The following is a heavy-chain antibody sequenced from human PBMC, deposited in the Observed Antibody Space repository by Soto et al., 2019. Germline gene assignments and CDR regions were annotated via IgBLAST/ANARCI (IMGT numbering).Heavy chain of an antibody. V-gene: IGHV1-2*04. CDR1: GDSFTGYY. CDR2: INPNSGGT. Sequence: ASVKVSCEACGDSFTGYYMHWVRQAPGQGLEWMGWINPNSGGTNYAQKFQGWVTMTRDTSISTAYMELSRLRSDDTAVYYCARGALGYCTNGVCYFNWFDPWGQGTLVTVSS. J-gene: IGHJ5*02. CDR3: ARGALGYCTNGVCYFNWFDP. D-gene: IGHD2-8*01.